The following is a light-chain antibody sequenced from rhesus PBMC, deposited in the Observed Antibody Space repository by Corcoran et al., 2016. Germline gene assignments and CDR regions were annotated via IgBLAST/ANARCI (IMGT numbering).Light chain of an antibody. J-gene: IGKJ4*01. CDR3: QQYNSAPPLT. CDR1: QSISSW. CDR2: KAS. Sequence: DIQMTQSPSSLSASVGDKVTITCQASQSISSWLAWYQQKQGKAPKPLFYKASSLESGVPSRFSGSGSVPDFTLTISSLQPEDFATYYCQQYNSAPPLTFGGGTKVELK. V-gene: IGKV1-16*01.